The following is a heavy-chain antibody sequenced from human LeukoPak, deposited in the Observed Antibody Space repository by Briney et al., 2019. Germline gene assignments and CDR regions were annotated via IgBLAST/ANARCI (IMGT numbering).Heavy chain of an antibody. D-gene: IGHD6-19*01. Sequence: GESLKISCKASGYSFTSHWIGWVRQMPGKGLEWVANIYPGDSDTRYSPSFRGQVTISADKSFSTAYLKWNTLKASDTAVYYCARPRPHKYSSGWDPLDYWGQGTLVTVSS. CDR1: GYSFTSHW. J-gene: IGHJ4*02. CDR3: ARPRPHKYSSGWDPLDY. CDR2: IYPGDSDT. V-gene: IGHV5-51*01.